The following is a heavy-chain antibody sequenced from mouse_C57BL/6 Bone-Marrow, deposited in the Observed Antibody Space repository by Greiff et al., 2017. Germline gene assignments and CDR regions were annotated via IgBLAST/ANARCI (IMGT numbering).Heavy chain of an antibody. CDR3: EGGDWVAFAY. V-gene: IGHV1-39*01. J-gene: IGHJ3*01. D-gene: IGHD4-1*01. CDR1: GYSFTDYN. CDR2: INPNYGTT. Sequence: VQLQQSGPELVKPGASVKISCKASGYSFTDYNMNWVKQSNGKSLEWIGVINPNYGTTSYNQKFKGKATLTVDQSSSTAYMQLDSLTSEGSAVYYCEGGDWVAFAYWGQGTLVTVSA.